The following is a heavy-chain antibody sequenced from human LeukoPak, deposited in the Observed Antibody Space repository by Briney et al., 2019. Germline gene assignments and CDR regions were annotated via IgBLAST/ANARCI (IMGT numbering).Heavy chain of an antibody. D-gene: IGHD2-2*01. J-gene: IGHJ5*02. CDR1: GYTFTSYD. CDR3: ARGAIGYCSSTSCFSPTRFDP. Sequence: ASVKVSCKASGYTFTSYDINWVRQATGQGLEWMGWMNPNSGNTGYAQKFQGRVTITRNTSISTAYMEPSSLRSEDTAVYYCARGAIGYCSSTSCFSPTRFDPWGQGTLVTVSS. CDR2: MNPNSGNT. V-gene: IGHV1-8*03.